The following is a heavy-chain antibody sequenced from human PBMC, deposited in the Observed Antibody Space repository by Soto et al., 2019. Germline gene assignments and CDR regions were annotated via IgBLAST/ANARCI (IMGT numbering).Heavy chain of an antibody. J-gene: IGHJ6*02. CDR3: ARDQWEQQLVLYYYYGMDV. Sequence: GSLRLSCAASGFTFSSYWMSWVRQAPGKGLEWVANIKQDGSEKYYVDSVKGRFTISRDNAKNSLYLQMNSLRAEDTAVYYCARDQWEQQLVLYYYYGMDVWGQGTTVTVSS. V-gene: IGHV3-7*01. CDR1: GFTFSSYW. D-gene: IGHD6-13*01. CDR2: IKQDGSEK.